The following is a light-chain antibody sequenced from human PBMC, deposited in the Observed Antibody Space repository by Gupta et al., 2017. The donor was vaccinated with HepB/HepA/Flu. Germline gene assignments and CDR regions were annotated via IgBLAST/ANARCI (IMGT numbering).Light chain of an antibody. J-gene: IGKJ5*01. CDR2: DAS. Sequence: EIVFTQSPVTLSLSPGERATLSCRASQSVSSYLAWYQQKPGQAPRLLIYDASNRATDIPARFSGSGSGTDFTLTISSLEPEDFAVYYCQQRSNWPQITSGQGTRLEIK. CDR3: QQRSNWPQIT. V-gene: IGKV3-11*01. CDR1: QSVSSY.